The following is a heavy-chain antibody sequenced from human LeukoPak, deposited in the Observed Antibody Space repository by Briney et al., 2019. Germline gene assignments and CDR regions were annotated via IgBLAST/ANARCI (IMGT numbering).Heavy chain of an antibody. CDR3: GRLRGGMTRLDY. D-gene: IGHD3-16*01. J-gene: IGHJ4*02. Sequence: SETLSLTXTVSGDSISSSNSYWGWIRQPPGKGLEWVGSIHYGGATFYTPSLKNRVTISVDTSKSQFSLKLSSVSAADTAVYFCGRLRGGMTRLDYWGQGTLVTVSS. CDR1: GDSISSSNSY. V-gene: IGHV4-39*01. CDR2: IHYGGAT.